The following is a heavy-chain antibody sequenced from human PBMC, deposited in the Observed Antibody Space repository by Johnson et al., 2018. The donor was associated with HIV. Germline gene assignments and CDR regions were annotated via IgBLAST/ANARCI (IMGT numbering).Heavy chain of an antibody. CDR3: ARGWEGYSSSTLYAFDI. V-gene: IGHV3-20*04. CDR2: INWNGGNT. D-gene: IGHD6-6*01. CDR1: GFIFDDYG. Sequence: VQLVESGGGVVRPGGSLRLSCAVSGFIFDDYGISWVRQVPGKGLEWVSDINWNGGNTDYADSVKGRFTIFRDNAKNSLYMQMNSLRVEDTAVYYCARGWEGYSSSTLYAFDIWGQGTMVTVSS. J-gene: IGHJ3*02.